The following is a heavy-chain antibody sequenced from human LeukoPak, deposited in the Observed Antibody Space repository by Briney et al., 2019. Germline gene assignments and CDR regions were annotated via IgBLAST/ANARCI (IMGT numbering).Heavy chain of an antibody. CDR1: GGSFSGYY. CDR2: INHSGST. CDR3: ALRYFDWLPKNFFDY. V-gene: IGHV4-34*01. D-gene: IGHD3-9*01. J-gene: IGHJ4*02. Sequence: SETLSLTCAVYGGSFSGYYWSWIRQPPGKGLEWIGEINHSGSTNYNPSLKSRVTISVDMSKNQVSLKLSSVTAGDTAVYYCALRYFDWLPKNFFDYWGQGTLVTVSS.